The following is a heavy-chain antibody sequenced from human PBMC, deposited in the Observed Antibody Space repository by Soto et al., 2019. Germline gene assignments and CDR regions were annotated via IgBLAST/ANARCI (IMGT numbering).Heavy chain of an antibody. CDR1: GGSISSYY. Sequence: PSETLSLTCTVFGGSISSYYWSWIRQPPGKGLEWIGYIYYSGSTNYNPPLKSRVTISVDTSKNEFSLKLSSVTAADTAVYYCARASYDFWSGFKGRVDAFDIWGQGTMVTV. J-gene: IGHJ3*02. D-gene: IGHD3-3*01. CDR3: ARASYDFWSGFKGRVDAFDI. V-gene: IGHV4-59*01. CDR2: IYYSGST.